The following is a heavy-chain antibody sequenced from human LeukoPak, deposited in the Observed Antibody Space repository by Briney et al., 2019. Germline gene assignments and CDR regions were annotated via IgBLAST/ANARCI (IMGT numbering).Heavy chain of an antibody. J-gene: IGHJ4*02. Sequence: GGSLRLSCAVSGFTFTSYGMHWVRQAPGKGLEWVALISSDGNNKYYADSVKGRFSISRDNSKNTLYLQMNGLRVEDTAVYYCARIGYSISWSGDYWGQGSLVTVSS. D-gene: IGHD6-13*01. CDR1: GFTFTSYG. CDR2: ISSDGNNK. V-gene: IGHV3-30*03. CDR3: ARIGYSISWSGDY.